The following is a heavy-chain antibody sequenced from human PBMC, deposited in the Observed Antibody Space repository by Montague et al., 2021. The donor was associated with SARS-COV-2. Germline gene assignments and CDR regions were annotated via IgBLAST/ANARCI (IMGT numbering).Heavy chain of an antibody. V-gene: IGHV6-1*01. CDR3: ARGIWFGELLTGYYYYGMDV. CDR2: TYYRSKWYN. J-gene: IGHJ6*02. CDR1: GDSVSSNSAA. Sequence: CAISGDSVSSNSAARNWIRQSPSRGLEWLGRTYYRSKWYNDCAVSVKSRIIINPDTSKNQFSLQLNSVTPEDTAVYYCARGIWFGELLTGYYYYGMDVWGQGTTVTVSS. D-gene: IGHD3-10*01.